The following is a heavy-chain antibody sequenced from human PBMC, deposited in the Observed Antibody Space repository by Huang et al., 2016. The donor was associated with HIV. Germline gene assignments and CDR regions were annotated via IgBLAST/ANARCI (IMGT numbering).Heavy chain of an antibody. J-gene: IGHJ4*02. CDR1: NGSLSGYY. Sequence: QVQLHQWGAGLLKPSETLSLTCAVYNGSLSGYYWTWIRNSPGKGLDWVGDIKQSRSTKYNPSLKSRALISLDTSKNQFSLKVWSVTAADTAVYYCARGGSYFDFWCQGTLVTV. CDR3: ARGGSYFDF. D-gene: IGHD1-1*01. CDR2: IKQSRST. V-gene: IGHV4-34*01.